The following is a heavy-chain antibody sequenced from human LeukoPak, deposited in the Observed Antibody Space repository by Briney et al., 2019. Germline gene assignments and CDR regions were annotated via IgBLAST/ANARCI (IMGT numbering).Heavy chain of an antibody. J-gene: IGHJ6*02. CDR1: GYTFTSYG. Sequence: ASVKVSCKASGYTFTSYGISWVRQAPGQGLEWMGWISAYNGNTNYTQKLQGRVTMTTDTSTSTAYMELRSLRSDDTAVYYCARDEPGYTIDYYYGMDVWGQGTTVTVSS. CDR3: ARDEPGYTIDYYYGMDV. V-gene: IGHV1-18*01. D-gene: IGHD2-2*02. CDR2: ISAYNGNT.